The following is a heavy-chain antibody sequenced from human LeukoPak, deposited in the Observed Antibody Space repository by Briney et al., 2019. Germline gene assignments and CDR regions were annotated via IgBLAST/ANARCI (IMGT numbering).Heavy chain of an antibody. Sequence: HPGGSLRLSCVTSGFFFNSYWMSWVRQAPGKGLEWVANENQDGSEIYYVDSVKGRFIMSRDNTKNSFYLQMSSLRVEDTAVYYCARRDDHNGRDYWGQGTLVTVSS. D-gene: IGHD5-24*01. CDR1: GFFFNSYW. CDR2: ENQDGSEI. CDR3: ARRDDHNGRDY. J-gene: IGHJ4*02. V-gene: IGHV3-7*03.